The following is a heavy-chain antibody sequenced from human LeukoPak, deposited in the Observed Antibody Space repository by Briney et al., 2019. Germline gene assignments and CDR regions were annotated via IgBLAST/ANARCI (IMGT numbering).Heavy chain of an antibody. V-gene: IGHV1-18*01. CDR3: ARDANTAMARPSTPFDP. CDR2: ISAYNGNT. D-gene: IGHD5-18*01. Sequence: ASVKVSCKASGYIFTSYGISWVRQAPGQGLEWMGWISAYNGNTNYAQKLQGRVTMTTDTSTRTAYMELRSLRSDDTAVYYCARDANTAMARPSTPFDPWGQGTLVTVSS. J-gene: IGHJ5*02. CDR1: GYIFTSYG.